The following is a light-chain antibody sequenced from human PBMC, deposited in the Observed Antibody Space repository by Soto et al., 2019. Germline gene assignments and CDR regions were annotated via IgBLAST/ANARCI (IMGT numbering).Light chain of an antibody. CDR3: SSYTSDSSYV. CDR1: SSDVGLYDY. V-gene: IGLV2-14*01. Sequence: QPALTQPASVSGSPGQSITISCTGTSSDVGLYDYVSWYQQHPGKAPQLMIYAVSNRPSGVSNRFSASKSGNTASLFISGLQAEDEADYYRSSYTSDSSYVFGSGTKVTVL. CDR2: AVS. J-gene: IGLJ1*01.